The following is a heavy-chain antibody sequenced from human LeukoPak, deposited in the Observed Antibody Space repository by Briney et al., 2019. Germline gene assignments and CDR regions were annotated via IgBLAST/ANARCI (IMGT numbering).Heavy chain of an antibody. V-gene: IGHV3-48*01. J-gene: IGHJ3*02. Sequence: GGSLRLSCAASGFTFSSYSMNWVRQAPGKGLEWVSYISSSSSTIYYADSVKGRFTISRDNAKNSLYLQMNSLRAEDTAVYYCASSGDRDAFDIWGQGTMVTVSS. D-gene: IGHD4-17*01. CDR1: GFTFSSYS. CDR2: ISSSSSTI. CDR3: ASSGDRDAFDI.